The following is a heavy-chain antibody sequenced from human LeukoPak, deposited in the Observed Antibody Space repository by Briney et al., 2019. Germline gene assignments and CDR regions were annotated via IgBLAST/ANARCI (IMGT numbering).Heavy chain of an antibody. CDR2: IYYSGST. D-gene: IGHD3-22*01. V-gene: IGHV4-39*07. J-gene: IGHJ6*03. CDR1: GGSISSSSYY. CDR3: ARSSEGRYYYDSSGFSYYYYYMDV. Sequence: PSETLSLTCTVSGGSISSSSYYWGWIRQPPGKGLEWIGSIYYSGSTYYNPSLRSRVTISVDTSKNQFSLKLSSVTAADTAVYYCARSSEGRYYYDSSGFSYYYYYMDVWGKGTTVTISS.